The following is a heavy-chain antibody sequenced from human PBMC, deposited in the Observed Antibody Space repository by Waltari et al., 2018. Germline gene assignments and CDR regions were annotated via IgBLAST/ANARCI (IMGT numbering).Heavy chain of an antibody. CDR3: IRGDRILSPGN. Sequence: QVQLQESGPGLVKPSETLSLTCTVSGVSIRSSYWSWIRQPPGKGLEWIGYIYYTGNTRYHPSHESRATISLDTSENQFSLKLSSVTAADTAVYYCIRGDRILSPGNWGQGTQVTVSS. CDR1: GVSIRSSY. CDR2: IYYTGNT. D-gene: IGHD3-16*02. J-gene: IGHJ4*02. V-gene: IGHV4-59*01.